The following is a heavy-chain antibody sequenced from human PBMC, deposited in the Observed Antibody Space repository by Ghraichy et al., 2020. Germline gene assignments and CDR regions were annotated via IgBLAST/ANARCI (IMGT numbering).Heavy chain of an antibody. V-gene: IGHV3-53*01. CDR3: AREDDNWNFSVFDL. Sequence: LSLTCAASGFSVSDYYMSWVRQAPGKGLEWVSVIYSGGTTYYADSVEARFTISRDNSKNTFYLQMNSLIAEDTAVYFCAREDDNWNFSVFDLWGQGTMVTVAS. CDR2: IYSGGTT. J-gene: IGHJ3*01. CDR1: GFSVSDYY. D-gene: IGHD1-7*01.